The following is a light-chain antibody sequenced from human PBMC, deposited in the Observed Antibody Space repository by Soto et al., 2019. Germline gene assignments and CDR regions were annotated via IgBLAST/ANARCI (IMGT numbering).Light chain of an antibody. CDR1: QSVSSSY. Sequence: EIVLTQYPGTLSLSPGERATLSCRASQSVSSSYLAWYQQKPGQAPRLLIYGASSRATGIPDRFGGSGSGTDFTLTISRLEPEDFAVYYCQQYGSSPWTFGQGTKVDIK. CDR3: QQYGSSPWT. CDR2: GAS. V-gene: IGKV3-20*01. J-gene: IGKJ1*01.